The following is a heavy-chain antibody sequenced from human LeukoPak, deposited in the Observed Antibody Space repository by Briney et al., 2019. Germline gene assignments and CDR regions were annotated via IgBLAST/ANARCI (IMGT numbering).Heavy chain of an antibody. V-gene: IGHV4-34*01. CDR1: GFTLRSYT. J-gene: IGHJ4*02. CDR3: ARAEIELQWFGESKPKWFDY. Sequence: GSLRLSCAASGFTLRSYTMNWIRQPPGKGLEWIGEINHGGDTNYNPSLKSRVTISVDTSKKQFSLKVRSVTAAETAVYYCARAEIELQWFGESKPKWFDYWGQGTLVTVSS. D-gene: IGHD3-10*01. CDR2: INHGGDT.